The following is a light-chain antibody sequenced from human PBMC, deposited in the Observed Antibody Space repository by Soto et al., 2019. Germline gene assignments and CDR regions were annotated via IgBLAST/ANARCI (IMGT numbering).Light chain of an antibody. Sequence: QSVLTQPPSASGSPGQSVTISCTGSSRDVGGFDWVSWYQQHPGKAPKLMIYEVAKRPSGVPDRFSGSKSGNTASLTVSGLQVEDEGYYYCCSYAGTTAVFGTGTKVTVL. V-gene: IGLV2-8*01. CDR2: EVA. CDR3: CSYAGTTAV. CDR1: SRDVGGFDW. J-gene: IGLJ1*01.